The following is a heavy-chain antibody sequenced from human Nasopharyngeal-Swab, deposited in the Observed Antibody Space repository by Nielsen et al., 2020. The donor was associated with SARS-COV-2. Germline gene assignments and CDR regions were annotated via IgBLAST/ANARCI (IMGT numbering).Heavy chain of an antibody. Sequence: GESLKISCAASAFTFSNYWMTWVRQAPGKGLEWVANVKQDGTEKYYVDSVKGRFTISRDNAKNSLYLQMNSLRVEDTAVYYCARKSSPFSASVHWGQGSLVTVSS. CDR1: AFTFSNYW. V-gene: IGHV3-7*01. CDR3: ARKSSPFSASVH. J-gene: IGHJ4*02. CDR2: VKQDGTEK. D-gene: IGHD5/OR15-5a*01.